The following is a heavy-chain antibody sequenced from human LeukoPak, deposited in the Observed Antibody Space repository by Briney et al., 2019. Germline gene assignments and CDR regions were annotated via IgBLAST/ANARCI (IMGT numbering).Heavy chain of an antibody. CDR3: AREPEYYDSSGGYFDY. CDR1: GGSITSSSYY. J-gene: IGHJ4*02. Sequence: SETLSLTCTVSGGSITSSSYYWGWIRQPPGKGLEWIGSISYSGSTYYNPSLKSRVTISVDTSKNQFSLKLSSVTAADTAVYYCAREPEYYDSSGGYFDYWGQGTLVTVSS. CDR2: ISYSGST. D-gene: IGHD3-22*01. V-gene: IGHV4-39*07.